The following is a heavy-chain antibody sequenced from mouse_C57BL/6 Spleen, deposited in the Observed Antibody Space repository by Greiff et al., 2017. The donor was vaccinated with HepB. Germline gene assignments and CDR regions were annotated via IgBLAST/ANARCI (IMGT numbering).Heavy chain of an antibody. Sequence: DVQLQESGPGMVKPSQSLSLTCTVTGYSITSGYDWHWIRHFPGNKLEWMGYISYSGSTNYNPSLKSRISITHDTSKNHFFLKLNSVTTEDTATYYCAREGYGSSYGYAMDYWGQGTSVTVSS. D-gene: IGHD1-1*01. V-gene: IGHV3-1*01. CDR2: ISYSGST. CDR3: AREGYGSSYGYAMDY. J-gene: IGHJ4*01. CDR1: GYSITSGYD.